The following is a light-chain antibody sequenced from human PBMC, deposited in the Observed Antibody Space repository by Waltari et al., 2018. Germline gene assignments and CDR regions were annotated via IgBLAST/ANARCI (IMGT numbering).Light chain of an antibody. CDR3: QSADSSGKI. CDR2: KDS. Sequence: SYDLTQPPSVSVSPGQTARITCSGDALPKQYTYLYQQKPGQAPVAVIYKDSERPSGTPERFSVSSSGTTVTLTISGVQAEDEADYYCQSADSSGKIFGGGTKLTVL. J-gene: IGLJ2*01. CDR1: ALPKQY. V-gene: IGLV3-25*03.